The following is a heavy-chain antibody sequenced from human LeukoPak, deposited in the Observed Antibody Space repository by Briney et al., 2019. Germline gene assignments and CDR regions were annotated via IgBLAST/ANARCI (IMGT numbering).Heavy chain of an antibody. CDR2: IYYSGST. CDR3: ARQGCSGGSCYLDY. Sequence: PSETLSLTCTVSGGSISSYYWGWIRQPPGKGLEWIGSIYYSGSTYYNPSLKSRVTISVDTSKNQFSLKLSSVTAADTAVYYCARQGCSGGSCYLDYWGQGTLVTVSS. J-gene: IGHJ4*02. D-gene: IGHD2-15*01. V-gene: IGHV4-39*01. CDR1: GGSISSYY.